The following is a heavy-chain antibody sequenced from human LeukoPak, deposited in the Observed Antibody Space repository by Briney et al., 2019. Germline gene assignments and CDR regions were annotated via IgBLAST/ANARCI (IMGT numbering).Heavy chain of an antibody. J-gene: IGHJ1*01. Sequence: ASVKVSCKASGGTFSSYAISWVRQAPGQGLEWMGWVSGYNGDTDYEQNFQGRVTMTADTSTSTVYLELTSLTSDDTAVYYCARPIATAGIWAWYFEHWGQGTLVTVSS. CDR1: GGTFSSYA. CDR2: VSGYNGDT. D-gene: IGHD6-13*01. CDR3: ARPIATAGIWAWYFEH. V-gene: IGHV1-18*01.